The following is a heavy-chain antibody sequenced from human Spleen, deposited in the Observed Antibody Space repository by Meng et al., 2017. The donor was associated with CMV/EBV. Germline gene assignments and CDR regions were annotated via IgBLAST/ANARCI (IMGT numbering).Heavy chain of an antibody. CDR2: IFFSGST. D-gene: IGHD1-26*01. V-gene: IGHV4-61*01. Sequence: SETLSLTCTVSGGAVRSGNYYWSWIRQPPGKGLEWLGYIFFSGSTKYNPSFKSRLTISVDTSKNQFSLKVNSETAADTAVYYCARGGSYPDYWGQGTLVTVSS. J-gene: IGHJ4*02. CDR3: ARGGSYPDY. CDR1: GGAVRSGNYY.